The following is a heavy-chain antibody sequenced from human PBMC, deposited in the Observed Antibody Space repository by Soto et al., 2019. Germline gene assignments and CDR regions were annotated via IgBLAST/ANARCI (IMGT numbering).Heavy chain of an antibody. Sequence: QVQLVQSGAEVKNPGASVKLSCKASGYTFTNYYLHWVRQAPGQGLEWVGMINPSARSASYAQKLPGSHTMDRDTSTTTVYMELSRLTSEDTAVYFCASDTSAANGVLDHWGQGTLVTGSS. D-gene: IGHD3-10*01. J-gene: IGHJ4*02. CDR1: GYTFTNYY. V-gene: IGHV1-46*04. CDR2: INPSARSA. CDR3: ASDTSAANGVLDH.